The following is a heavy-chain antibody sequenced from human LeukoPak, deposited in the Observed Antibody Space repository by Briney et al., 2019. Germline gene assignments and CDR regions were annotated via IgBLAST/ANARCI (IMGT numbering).Heavy chain of an antibody. D-gene: IGHD3-10*01. Sequence: KPSETLSLTCAVSGYSISSGYYWGWIRQPPGKGLEWIGGIYHSGSTYYNPSLKRRVTISVDTSKNQFSLRLSSVTAADTAMYYCARHGDYLDSSGTYYAPFDNWGQGTLVTASS. CDR1: GYSISSGYY. CDR2: IYHSGST. V-gene: IGHV4-38-2*01. CDR3: ARHGDYLDSSGTYYAPFDN. J-gene: IGHJ4*02.